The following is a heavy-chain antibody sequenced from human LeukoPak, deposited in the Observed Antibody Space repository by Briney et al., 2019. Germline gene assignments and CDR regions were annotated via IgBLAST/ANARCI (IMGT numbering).Heavy chain of an antibody. V-gene: IGHV4-34*01. CDR3: ARLLRRVVPAASSSYYYYYMDV. CDR2: INHSGST. CDR1: GGSISSYY. D-gene: IGHD2-2*01. J-gene: IGHJ6*03. Sequence: SETLSLTCTVSGGSISSYYWSWIRQPPGKGLEWIGEINHSGSTNYNPSLKSRVTISVDTSKNQFSLKLSSVTAADTAVYYCARLLRRVVPAASSSYYYYYMDVWGKGTTVTVSS.